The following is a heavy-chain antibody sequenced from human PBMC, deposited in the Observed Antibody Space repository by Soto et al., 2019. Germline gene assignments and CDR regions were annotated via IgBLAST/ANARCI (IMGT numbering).Heavy chain of an antibody. D-gene: IGHD2-2*01. J-gene: IGHJ6*02. V-gene: IGHV1-69*05. CDR3: AREGQLLPGSYYYGMDV. Sequence: GASVKVSCKASGGTFSSYAISWVRQAPGQGLEWMGGIIPIFGTANYAQKFQGRVTMTRNTSISTAYMELSSLRSEDTAVYYCAREGQLLPGSYYYGMDVWGQGTTVTVSS. CDR1: GGTFSSYA. CDR2: IIPIFGTA.